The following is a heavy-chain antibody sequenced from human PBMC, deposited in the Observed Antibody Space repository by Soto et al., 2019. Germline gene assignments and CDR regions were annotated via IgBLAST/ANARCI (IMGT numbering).Heavy chain of an antibody. V-gene: IGHV4-30-2*01. CDR1: GASISSGGYS. D-gene: IGHD3-10*01. J-gene: IGHJ4*02. CDR2: IFHSGGT. Sequence: QLQLQESGSGLVNPSQTLSLTCAVSGASISSGGYSWSWLRQPPGKGLEWIGYIFHSGGTYYNPFLESRVTISIDRSKNLFSLKLTSLTAADTAVYYCARVRQDYFGSGSLDYWGQGTLVTVSS. CDR3: ARVRQDYFGSGSLDY.